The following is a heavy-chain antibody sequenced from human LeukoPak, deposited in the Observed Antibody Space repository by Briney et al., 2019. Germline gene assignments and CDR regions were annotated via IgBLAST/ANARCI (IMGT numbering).Heavy chain of an antibody. D-gene: IGHD2-8*01. J-gene: IGHJ4*02. V-gene: IGHV4-31*03. Sequence: SETLSLTCTVSGGSISSGGYYWSWIRQHPGKGLEWIGYIYYSGSTYYNPSLKSRVTMSVDTSKNQFSLKLSSVTAADTAVYYCARADPVGVYYFDYWGQGTLVTVSS. CDR3: ARADPVGVYYFDY. CDR2: IYYSGST. CDR1: GGSISSGGYY.